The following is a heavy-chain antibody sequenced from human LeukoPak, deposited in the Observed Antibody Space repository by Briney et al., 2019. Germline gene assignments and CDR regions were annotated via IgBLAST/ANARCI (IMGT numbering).Heavy chain of an antibody. D-gene: IGHD3-22*01. CDR3: ATGSYDSSGTPFDY. J-gene: IGHJ4*02. CDR2: FDPEDGET. Sequence: GASVKVSCKVSGYTLTELSMHWVRQAPGKGLEWMGGFDPEDGETIYAQNLQGRVTMTEDTSTDTAYMELSSLRSEDTAVYYCATGSYDSSGTPFDYWGQGTLVTVSS. V-gene: IGHV1-24*01. CDR1: GYTLTELS.